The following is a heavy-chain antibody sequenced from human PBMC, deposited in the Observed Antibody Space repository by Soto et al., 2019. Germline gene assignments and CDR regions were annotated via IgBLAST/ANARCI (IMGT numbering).Heavy chain of an antibody. V-gene: IGHV3-66*01. CDR2: IYSGGST. Sequence: EVQLVESGGGLVQPGGSLRLSCAASGFTVSSNYMSWVRQAPGKGLEWVSVIYSGGSTYYADSVKGRFTISRDNSKNTLYLQMNSLGAEDTAVYYCARTAMAPNYYMDVWGKGTTVTVSS. D-gene: IGHD5-18*01. CDR1: GFTVSSNY. J-gene: IGHJ6*03. CDR3: ARTAMAPNYYMDV.